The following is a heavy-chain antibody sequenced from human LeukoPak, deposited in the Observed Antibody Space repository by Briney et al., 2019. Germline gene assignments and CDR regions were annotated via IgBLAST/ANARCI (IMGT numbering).Heavy chain of an antibody. CDR2: IYSGGST. D-gene: IGHD3-10*01. CDR1: GFTVSSNY. Sequence: GGSLRLSCAASGFTVSSNYMTWVRQAPGKGLEWVSLIYSGGSTYYADSVKGRFTISRDDSKNTLCLQMNSLRAEDTAVYYCASPFREGYYYGMDVWGQGTTVTVSS. CDR3: ASPFREGYYYGMDV. V-gene: IGHV3-66*01. J-gene: IGHJ6*02.